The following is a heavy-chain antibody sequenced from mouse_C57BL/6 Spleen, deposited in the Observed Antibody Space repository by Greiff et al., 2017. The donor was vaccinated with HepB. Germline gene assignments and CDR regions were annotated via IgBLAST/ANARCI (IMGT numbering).Heavy chain of an antibody. J-gene: IGHJ2*01. CDR3: ARDWLTGTHYFDY. Sequence: EVQLQESGAELVKPGASVKLSCTASGFNIKDYYMHWVKQRTEQGLEWIGRIDPEDGETKYARKFQGKAAITADTSSNTAYLQLSSLTSEDTAVYYCARDWLTGTHYFDYWGQGTTLTVSS. V-gene: IGHV14-2*01. CDR1: GFNIKDYY. CDR2: IDPEDGET. D-gene: IGHD4-1*01.